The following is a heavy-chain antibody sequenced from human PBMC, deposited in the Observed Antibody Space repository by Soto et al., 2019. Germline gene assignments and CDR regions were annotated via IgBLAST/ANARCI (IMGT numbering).Heavy chain of an antibody. Sequence: ASVKVSCKASGYTFMGYYLHWVRQAPTQDLEWMGWINPNGGTTNSAQKFQGRVTMTRDTSISTAYMELSRLNSDDTAVYYCARKEMTTLPSLAYWGQGTQVTVSS. J-gene: IGHJ4*02. V-gene: IGHV1-2*02. CDR1: GYTFMGYY. D-gene: IGHD4-4*01. CDR3: ARKEMTTLPSLAY. CDR2: INPNGGTT.